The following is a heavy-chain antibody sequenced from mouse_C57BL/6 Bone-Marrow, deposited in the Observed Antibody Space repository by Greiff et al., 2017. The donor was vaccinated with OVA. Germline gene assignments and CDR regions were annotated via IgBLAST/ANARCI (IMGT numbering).Heavy chain of an antibody. J-gene: IGHJ2*01. CDR2: IDPSASYT. V-gene: IGHV1-69*01. CDR3: ARGGDYDYFDY. Sequence: QVQLQQPGAELVMPGASVKLSCKASGYTFTSYWMHWVKQRPGQGLEWIGEIDPSASYTNYNQKFKGKSTLTVDKSSSTAYMQLSSLTSEDSAVYYCARGGDYDYFDYWGQGTTLTVSS. CDR1: GYTFTSYW. D-gene: IGHD2-4*01.